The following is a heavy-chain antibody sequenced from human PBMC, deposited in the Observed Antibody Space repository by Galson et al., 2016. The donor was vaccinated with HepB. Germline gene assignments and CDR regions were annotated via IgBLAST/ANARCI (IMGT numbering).Heavy chain of an antibody. CDR1: GASISSSTYY. J-gene: IGHJ5*02. CDR2: ISGSGGTT. V-gene: IGHV3-23*01. CDR3: GKETVGYCSGGICYVNWFDP. D-gene: IGHD2-15*01. Sequence: ETLSLTCTVSGASISSSTYYWGWVRQAPGKGLEWVSAISGSGGTTYYADSVKGRFTISRDNANNTLYLQMRSLRVEDTAVYYCGKETVGYCSGGICYVNWFDPWGQGTLVTVSS.